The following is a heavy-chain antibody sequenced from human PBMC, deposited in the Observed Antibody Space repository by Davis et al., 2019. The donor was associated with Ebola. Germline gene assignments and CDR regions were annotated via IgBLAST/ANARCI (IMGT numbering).Heavy chain of an antibody. V-gene: IGHV4-59*12. J-gene: IGHJ4*02. CDR3: ARGGYFDH. Sequence: MPSETLSLTCSVSGDSISDYYWSWIRQPPGKGLEWIGDIDRRGTTNFNPPLIGRVTISVDTSKNQFSLKLSSVTAADTAVYYCARGGYFDHWGQGTLVTVSS. D-gene: IGHD5-12*01. CDR1: GDSISDYY. CDR2: IDRRGTT.